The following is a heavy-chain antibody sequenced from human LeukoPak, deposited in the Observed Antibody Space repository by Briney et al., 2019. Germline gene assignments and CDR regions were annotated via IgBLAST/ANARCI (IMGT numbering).Heavy chain of an antibody. CDR1: GFTFSDYY. J-gene: IGHJ4*02. CDR2: ISGSGGSS. V-gene: IGHV3-23*01. D-gene: IGHD3-9*01. Sequence: GGSLRLSCAASGFTFSDYYMSWIRQAPGKGLEWVSAISGSGGSSYYADSVKGRFTISRDISKNTLYLQMNSLRADDTAVYYCAKAATNYNILTGYYHFDYWGQGTLVTVSS. CDR3: AKAATNYNILTGYYHFDY.